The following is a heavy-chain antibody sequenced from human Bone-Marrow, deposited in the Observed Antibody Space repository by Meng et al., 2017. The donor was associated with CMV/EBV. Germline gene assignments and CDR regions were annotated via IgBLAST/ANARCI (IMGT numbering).Heavy chain of an antibody. Sequence: GGSLRLSCAASGFTFSSYGMHWVRQAPGKGLEWVAVIWYDGSNKYYADSVKGRFTISRDNSKNTLYLQMNSLRVEDTAVYYCAFSSGWYTNYWGQGTLVTVSS. CDR3: AFSSGWYTNY. D-gene: IGHD6-19*01. V-gene: IGHV3-33*01. CDR2: IWYDGSNK. CDR1: GFTFSSYG. J-gene: IGHJ4*02.